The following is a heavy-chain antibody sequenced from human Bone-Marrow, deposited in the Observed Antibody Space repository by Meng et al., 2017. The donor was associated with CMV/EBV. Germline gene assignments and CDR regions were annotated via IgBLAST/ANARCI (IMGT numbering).Heavy chain of an antibody. CDR2: IKSDGSST. CDR1: RFTFSSYW. J-gene: IGHJ6*02. V-gene: IGHV3-74*01. CDR3: AREVVVVVPAATNYYYYGMDV. Sequence: GRSMSLSRVAARFTFSSYWMHWVRQAPGKGLVWVSRIKSDGSSTSYADSVKGRFTISRDNAKNTMYLQMNSLRAEDTAMYYCAREVVVVVPAATNYYYYGMDVWGQGTTVTVSS. D-gene: IGHD2-2*01.